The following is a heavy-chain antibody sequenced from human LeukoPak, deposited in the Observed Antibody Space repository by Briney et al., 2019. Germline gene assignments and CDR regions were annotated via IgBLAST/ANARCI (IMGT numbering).Heavy chain of an antibody. Sequence: SVKVSCKASGGTFSSYAISWVRQAPGQGLEWMGGIIPIFGTANYAQKFQGRVTITTDESTSTAYMELSRLRSDDTAVYYCARGPNYGSGRYDYWGQGTLVTVSS. V-gene: IGHV1-69*05. J-gene: IGHJ4*02. CDR3: ARGPNYGSGRYDY. D-gene: IGHD3-10*01. CDR2: IIPIFGTA. CDR1: GGTFSSYA.